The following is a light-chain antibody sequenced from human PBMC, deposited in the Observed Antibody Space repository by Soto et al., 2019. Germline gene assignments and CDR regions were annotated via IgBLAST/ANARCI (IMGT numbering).Light chain of an antibody. V-gene: IGKV3-15*01. Sequence: EIVMAQSPATLSVSPGERATLSCRASQSVSSKLAWFQQKPGQAPRLLIYGASTRATGIPARFSGSGSGTDFTLTISTLEPDDFAVYYCHHFGSSPETFGQGTKVDI. CDR2: GAS. CDR1: QSVSSK. CDR3: HHFGSSPET. J-gene: IGKJ1*01.